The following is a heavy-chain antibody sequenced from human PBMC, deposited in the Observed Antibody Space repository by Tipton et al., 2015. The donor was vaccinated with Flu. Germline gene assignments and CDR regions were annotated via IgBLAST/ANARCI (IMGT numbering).Heavy chain of an antibody. Sequence: TLSLTCSVSGDSIGSDYYWGWIRQPPGKGLEWLGNIHRSGNTYYNSSLKSRVTISIDTSNNQFSLRLVSVTATDTAVYYCARSTYHYGSGSSDYWGQGTLVTVSS. V-gene: IGHV4-38-2*01. J-gene: IGHJ4*02. D-gene: IGHD3-10*01. CDR1: GDSIGSDYY. CDR3: ARSTYHYGSGSSDY. CDR2: IHRSGNT.